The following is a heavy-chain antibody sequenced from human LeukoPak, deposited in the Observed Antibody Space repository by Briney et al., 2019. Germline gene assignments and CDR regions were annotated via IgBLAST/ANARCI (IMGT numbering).Heavy chain of an antibody. CDR1: GGSFSSFY. CDR3: AREGYCSGGSCYSGASNWFDP. J-gene: IGHJ5*02. CDR2: AYYSGST. Sequence: PSETLSLTCTVAGGSFSSFYWGWIRQPPGGGLEWVGYAYYSGSTNSNACLKSRSPLLVDTPKNQSSLKLRSVTAATTAVYYCAREGYCSGGSCYSGASNWFDPWGQGTLVTVSS. V-gene: IGHV4-59*01. D-gene: IGHD2-15*01.